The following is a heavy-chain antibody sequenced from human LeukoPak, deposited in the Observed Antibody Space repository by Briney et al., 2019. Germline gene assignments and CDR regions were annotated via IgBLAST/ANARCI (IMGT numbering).Heavy chain of an antibody. CDR2: ISSSSSYI. Sequence: GGSLRLSCAASGFTFSSYAMNWVRQAPGKGLEWVSSISSSSSYIYYADSVKGRFTISRDNAKNSLYLQMNSLRAEDTAVYYCARDNRPDYDILTGPADYWGQGTLVTVSS. V-gene: IGHV3-21*01. CDR3: ARDNRPDYDILTGPADY. CDR1: GFTFSSYA. D-gene: IGHD3-9*01. J-gene: IGHJ4*02.